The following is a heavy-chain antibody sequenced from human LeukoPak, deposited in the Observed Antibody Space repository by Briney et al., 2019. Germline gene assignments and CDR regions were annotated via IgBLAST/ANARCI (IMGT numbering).Heavy chain of an antibody. J-gene: IGHJ4*02. Sequence: GASVKVSCKASGYTFTSYGISWVRQAPAQGLEWMGWINSYNGNTNYAQKLQGRVTMTTATSTSAAYMELRSLRSDDTAVYYCARHTLYGSGSYYVYYFDYWGQGTLVTVSS. CDR3: ARHTLYGSGSYYVYYFDY. V-gene: IGHV1-18*01. CDR2: INSYNGNT. D-gene: IGHD3-10*01. CDR1: GYTFTSYG.